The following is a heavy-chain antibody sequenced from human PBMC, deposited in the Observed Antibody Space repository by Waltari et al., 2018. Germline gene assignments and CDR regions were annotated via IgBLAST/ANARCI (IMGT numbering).Heavy chain of an antibody. CDR3: ARHSNYALNAEYFQH. D-gene: IGHD4-4*01. Sequence: QLQLQESGPGLVKPSETLSLTCTVSGASVSSRIHYWGWIRQSPGKGLEWIGSITHSGRTSYNPSLKSRVTISVDTSKNQFSLKLSSVTAADTAVYYCARHSNYALNAEYFQHWGQGTLVTVSS. CDR2: ITHSGRT. V-gene: IGHV4-39*01. CDR1: GASVSSRIHY. J-gene: IGHJ1*01.